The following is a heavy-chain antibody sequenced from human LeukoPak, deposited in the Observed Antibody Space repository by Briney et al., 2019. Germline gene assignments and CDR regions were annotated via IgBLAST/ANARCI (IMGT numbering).Heavy chain of an antibody. CDR2: ISSSSSYI. J-gene: IGHJ4*02. V-gene: IGHV3-21*01. Sequence: GGSLRLSCAASGFTFSSYGMNWVRQAPGKGLEWVSSISSSSSYIYYADSVKGRFTISRDNAKNSLYLQMNSLRAEDTAVYYCAREGSYSSYYFDYWGQGTLVTVSS. D-gene: IGHD6-6*01. CDR1: GFTFSSYG. CDR3: AREGSYSSYYFDY.